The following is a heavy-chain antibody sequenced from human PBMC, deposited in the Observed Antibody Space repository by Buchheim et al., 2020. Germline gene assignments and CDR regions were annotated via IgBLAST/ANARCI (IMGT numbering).Heavy chain of an antibody. V-gene: IGHV2-5*02. Sequence: QITLKESGPTLVESTQTLTLTCTFSGFSLTTGGVGVGWIRQSPGKALELLALIYWDDDKRYSPSLRRRLTITKDTSTNQVVLTMTNMDPVDTGTYYCAHRGLSAGYSSGWDGGYFDYWGQGTL. CDR2: IYWDDDK. J-gene: IGHJ4*02. D-gene: IGHD6-19*01. CDR1: GFSLTTGGVG. CDR3: AHRGLSAGYSSGWDGGYFDY.